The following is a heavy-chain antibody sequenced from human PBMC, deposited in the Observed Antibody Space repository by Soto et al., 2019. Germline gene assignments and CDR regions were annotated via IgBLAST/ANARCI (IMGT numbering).Heavy chain of an antibody. CDR2: INHSGST. J-gene: IGHJ4*02. CDR3: ARFWNQQYYFDY. Sequence: SETLSLTCAVYGGSFSGYYWSWIRPPPGKGLEWIGEINHSGSTNYTPSLKGLVTISVDTSKNQFSLKLSSVTAADTAVYYCARFWNQQYYFDYWGQGTLVTVSS. CDR1: GGSFSGYY. V-gene: IGHV4-34*01. D-gene: IGHD1-1*01.